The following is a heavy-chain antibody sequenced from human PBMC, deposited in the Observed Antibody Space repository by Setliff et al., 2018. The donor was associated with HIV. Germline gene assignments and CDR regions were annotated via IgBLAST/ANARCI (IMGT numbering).Heavy chain of an antibody. Sequence: VASVKVSCKISGYTLTELSIHWVRQAPGKGLEWMANFDPEDGETFYAQKFQGRLTMTEDTSTDTAYMELSSLRPDDTAMYYCATDPGYSSTWYSESFQHWGQGTVVTVSS. CDR2: FDPEDGET. V-gene: IGHV1-24*01. J-gene: IGHJ1*01. CDR1: GYTLTELS. CDR3: ATDPGYSSTWYSESFQH. D-gene: IGHD6-13*01.